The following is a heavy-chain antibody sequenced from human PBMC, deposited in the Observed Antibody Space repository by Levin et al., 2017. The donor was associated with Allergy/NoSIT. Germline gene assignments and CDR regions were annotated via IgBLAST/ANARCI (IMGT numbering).Heavy chain of an antibody. V-gene: IGHV1-2*02. J-gene: IGHJ4*02. CDR2: INPNSGGT. CDR3: ARAPRADYGDSLYYFDS. D-gene: IGHD4-17*01. Sequence: KTGESLKISCKASGYTFTGYYIHWVRQAPGQGLEWMGWINPNSGGTNYAQKFQGRVTMTRDTSISTAYMELSRLRSDDTAVYYCARAPRADYGDSLYYFDSWGQGTLVTVSS. CDR1: GYTFTGYY.